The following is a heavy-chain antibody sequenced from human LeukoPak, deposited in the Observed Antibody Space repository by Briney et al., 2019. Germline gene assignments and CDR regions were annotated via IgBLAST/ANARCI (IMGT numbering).Heavy chain of an antibody. CDR1: GFTFSSYW. V-gene: IGHV3-74*01. CDR2: INSDGSSP. CDR3: ARGSSSSNRNAMDV. D-gene: IGHD6-6*01. J-gene: IGHJ6*02. Sequence: AGGSLRLSCAASGFTFSSYWMHWVRQGPGKGLVWVSRINSDGSSPTYADSVKGRFTISRDNAKNTLYLQMNSLRAEDTAVYYCARGSSSSNRNAMDVWGQGTTVTVSS.